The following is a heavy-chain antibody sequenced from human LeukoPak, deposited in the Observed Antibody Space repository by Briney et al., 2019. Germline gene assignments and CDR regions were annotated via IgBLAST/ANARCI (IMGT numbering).Heavy chain of an antibody. Sequence: GGSLRLSCAASGFTFSSYSMNWVRQAPGRGLEWFSSISSSSSYIYYADSVKGRFTISRDNAKNSLYLQMNSLRAEDTAVYYCARDRGSYCSGGSCSFDPWGQGTLVTVSS. CDR3: ARDRGSYCSGGSCSFDP. CDR1: GFTFSSYS. J-gene: IGHJ5*02. CDR2: ISSSSSYI. D-gene: IGHD2-15*01. V-gene: IGHV3-21*01.